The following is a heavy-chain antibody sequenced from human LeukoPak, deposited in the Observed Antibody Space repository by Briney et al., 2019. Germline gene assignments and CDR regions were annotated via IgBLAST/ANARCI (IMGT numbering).Heavy chain of an antibody. CDR2: ISNDGNSK. CDR3: ARGGGDYGDYPGYLDY. Sequence: GGSLRLSCAASGFTLSNYPMHWVRQAPGKGLEWVAVISNDGNSKSYADSVKGRFTISRDSSKNTVYLQMNSLRLEDTAVYYCARGGGDYGDYPGYLDYWGQGTLVTVSS. CDR1: GFTLSNYP. J-gene: IGHJ4*02. D-gene: IGHD4-17*01. V-gene: IGHV3-30-3*01.